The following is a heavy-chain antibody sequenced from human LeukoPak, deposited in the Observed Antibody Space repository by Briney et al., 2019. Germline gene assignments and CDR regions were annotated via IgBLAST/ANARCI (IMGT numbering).Heavy chain of an antibody. D-gene: IGHD2-21*02. CDR3: ASNEVVTTAWDFDY. CDR2: INHSGST. V-gene: IGHV4-34*01. Sequence: SETLSLTCAVYGGSFSGYSWSWIRQPPGKGLEWIGHINHSGSTNYNPSLKSRVTISVDTSKKQFSLNLYSVTAADTAVYYCASNEVVTTAWDFDYWGQGTMVTVSS. J-gene: IGHJ4*02. CDR1: GGSFSGYS.